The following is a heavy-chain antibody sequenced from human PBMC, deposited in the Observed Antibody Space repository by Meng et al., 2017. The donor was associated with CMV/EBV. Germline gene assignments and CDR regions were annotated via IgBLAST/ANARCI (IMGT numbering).Heavy chain of an antibody. CDR3: AREGSGWYDY. Sequence: LGRAGTGLKCRSQWMQWVRQDGGKGVVWDTGINREGRSTNYADSVRGRFTISRDNAKNTLYLQMNSLRAEDTAVYYCAREGSGWYDYWGQGTLVTVSS. V-gene: IGHV3-74*01. J-gene: IGHJ4*02. CDR1: GLKCRSQW. CDR2: INREGRST. D-gene: IGHD6-19*01.